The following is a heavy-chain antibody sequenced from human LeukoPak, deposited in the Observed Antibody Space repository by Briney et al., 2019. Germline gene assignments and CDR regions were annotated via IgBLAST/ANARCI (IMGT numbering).Heavy chain of an antibody. Sequence: GGSLRLSCAASGFTFSTYGVYWVRQAPGKGLEWGSYNSGGSSYYADSVKGRFTISRDNAKNSLYLQMNSLRAEDTAVYYCARARGSIAARPGYYYYYMDVWGKGTRVMVS. D-gene: IGHD6-6*01. V-gene: IGHV3-21*01. J-gene: IGHJ6*03. CDR2: NSGGSS. CDR1: GFTFSTYG. CDR3: ARARGSIAARPGYYYYYMDV.